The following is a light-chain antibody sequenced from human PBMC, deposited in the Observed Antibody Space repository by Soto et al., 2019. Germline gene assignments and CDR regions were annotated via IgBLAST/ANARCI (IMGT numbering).Light chain of an antibody. CDR2: AAS. J-gene: IGKJ1*01. Sequence: IQMTQSPSSLSASXGDRVTIGCRARVGISSYLNGYQLKPGIAPKIXXYAASNLQAGVPTRFSGSGSGKDFTLTIAALQPDDFATYYCHQSFSSPRTFGQGTKVDIK. V-gene: IGKV1-39*01. CDR1: VGISSY. CDR3: HQSFSSPRT.